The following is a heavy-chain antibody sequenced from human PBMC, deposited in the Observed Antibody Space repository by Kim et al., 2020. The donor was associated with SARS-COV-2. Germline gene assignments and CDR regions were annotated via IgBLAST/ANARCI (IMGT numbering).Heavy chain of an antibody. Sequence: GESLKISCQNSGYNFPNYWINWVRQMPGKGLEWMGRIDPRDSDSDYSPSFQGHVIFSVDKSISTAYLQWSSLKPSDTATYYCARYYHYAMYVWGQGTTVIVSS. CDR1: GYNFPNYW. V-gene: IGHV5-10-1*01. CDR2: IDPRDSDS. CDR3: ARYYHYAMYV. J-gene: IGHJ6*02.